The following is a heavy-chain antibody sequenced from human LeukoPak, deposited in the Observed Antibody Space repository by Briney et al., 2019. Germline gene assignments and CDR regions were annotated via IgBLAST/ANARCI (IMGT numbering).Heavy chain of an antibody. V-gene: IGHV3-74*01. CDR1: GFTFSSYW. Sequence: GGSLRLSCAASGFTFSSYWMHWVRQAPGKGLVWVSRINSDGSSTSYADSVKGRFTISRDNAKNTLYLQMNSLRAEDTAVYYCARDRVAATFYTLYYYYGMDVWGQGTTVTVSS. CDR2: INSDGSST. CDR3: ARDRVAATFYTLYYYYGMDV. J-gene: IGHJ6*02. D-gene: IGHD2-15*01.